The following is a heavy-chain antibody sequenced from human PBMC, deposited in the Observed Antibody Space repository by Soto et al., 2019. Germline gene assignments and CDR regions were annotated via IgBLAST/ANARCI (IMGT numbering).Heavy chain of an antibody. J-gene: IGHJ6*03. CDR1: GFTFSSYA. D-gene: IGHD2-2*01. V-gene: IGHV3-23*01. Sequence: GSLRLSCAASGFTFSSYAMSWVRQAPVKGLEWVSAISGSGGSTYYADSVKGRFTISRDNSKNTLYLQMNSLRAEDTAVYYCAKGGYCSSTSGYYYYYYMDVWGKGTTVTVSS. CDR2: ISGSGGST. CDR3: AKGGYCSSTSGYYYYYYMDV.